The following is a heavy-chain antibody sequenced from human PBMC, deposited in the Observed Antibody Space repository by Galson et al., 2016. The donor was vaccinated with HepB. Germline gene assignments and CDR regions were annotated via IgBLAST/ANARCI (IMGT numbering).Heavy chain of an antibody. V-gene: IGHV2-5*02. Sequence: PALVKPTHTLTLTCTLSGLSLNTGGAAVGWIRQPQGKSLGWLVLLYWDDDKRYTPSLESRLTIIKDISKNQVVLTLTDMDPVDTATYYSGHQEGVRDFDYWGQGTLVTVSS. J-gene: IGHJ4*02. D-gene: IGHD2-8*01. CDR3: GHQEGVRDFDY. CDR1: GLSLNTGGAA. CDR2: LYWDDDK.